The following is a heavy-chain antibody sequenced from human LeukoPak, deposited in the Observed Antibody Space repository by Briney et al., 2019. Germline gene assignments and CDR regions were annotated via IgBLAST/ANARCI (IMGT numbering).Heavy chain of an antibody. CDR1: GFTFTDYY. CDR3: AKDEDARPMYFQD. J-gene: IGHJ1*01. D-gene: IGHD3-10*02. V-gene: IGHV3-11*05. CDR2: ISTTSSYT. Sequence: KPGGSLRLSCAASGFTFTDYYMTWIRQAPGKGLEWVSYISTTSSYTNYAISVKGRFTVSRDNSKNTLYLQMNTLRAEDTAVYYCAKDEDARPMYFQDWGQGTLVTVSS.